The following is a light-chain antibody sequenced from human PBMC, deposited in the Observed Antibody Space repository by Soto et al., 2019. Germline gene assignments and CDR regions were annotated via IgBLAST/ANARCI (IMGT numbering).Light chain of an antibody. CDR3: HQYNNWPPT. CDR2: GAS. Sequence: EIVMTQSPATLSVSPGERATLSSRASQSVTSNLAWYQQKPGQAPRLLIYGASTRATGIPARFSGSGSGIEFTLTISSLQSEDFAVYYCHQYNNWPPTFGQGTRLEI. CDR1: QSVTSN. V-gene: IGKV3-15*01. J-gene: IGKJ5*01.